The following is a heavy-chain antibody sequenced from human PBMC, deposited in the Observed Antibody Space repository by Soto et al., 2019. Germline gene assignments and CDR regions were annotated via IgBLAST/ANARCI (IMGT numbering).Heavy chain of an antibody. CDR2: INAGNGNT. CDR3: ARELGYCSGGSCYVSYWFDP. CDR1: GYTFTSYA. J-gene: IGHJ5*02. D-gene: IGHD2-15*01. Sequence: ASVKVSCKASGYTFTSYAMHWVRQAPGQRLEWMGWINAGNGNTKYSQKFQGRVTITRDTSASTAYMELSSLRSEDTAVYYCARELGYCSGGSCYVSYWFDPWGQGTLVTV. V-gene: IGHV1-3*01.